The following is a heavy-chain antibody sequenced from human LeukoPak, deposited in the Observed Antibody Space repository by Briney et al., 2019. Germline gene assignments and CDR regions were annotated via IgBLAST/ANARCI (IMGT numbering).Heavy chain of an antibody. CDR3: AKDTGYDFWSGYPNY. J-gene: IGHJ4*02. Sequence: GGSLRLSCATSGFTFSSYGMNWVRQAPGKGLEWVAFIRYDGRDTYYAASVKGRFTISRDNSKNTLYLQMNSLRAEDTAVYYCAKDTGYDFWSGYPNYWGQGTLVTVSS. CDR1: GFTFSSYG. CDR2: IRYDGRDT. V-gene: IGHV3-30*02. D-gene: IGHD3-3*01.